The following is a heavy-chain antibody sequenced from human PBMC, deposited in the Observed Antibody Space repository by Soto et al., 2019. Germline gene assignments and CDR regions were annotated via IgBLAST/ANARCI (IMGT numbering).Heavy chain of an antibody. D-gene: IGHD2-15*01. CDR1: GLNFEKCS. CDR3: AADTGDIEVVPATT. Sequence: GGSLRLSCTASGLNFEKCSFNWVRQPPGKGPEWLASISPASTHIRYADSVKGRFTISRDNARNSLSLQMMSLRADDTAMYYCAADTGDIEVVPATTWGQGTLVTVSS. CDR2: ISPASTHI. J-gene: IGHJ4*02. V-gene: IGHV3-21*04.